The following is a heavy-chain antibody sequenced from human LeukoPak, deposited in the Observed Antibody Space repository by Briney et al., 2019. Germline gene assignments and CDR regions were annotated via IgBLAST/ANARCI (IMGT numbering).Heavy chain of an antibody. D-gene: IGHD2-2*01. Sequence: SETLSLTCTVSGASIRSHYWSWIRQPPGKGLEWIGYMYYSGNSNYNPALKSRVTIAVDTSKNHFSLRLSSVTAADTAVYYCARSLGYCSSASCYGGGSDSWGQGILVTVSS. V-gene: IGHV4-59*08. CDR2: MYYSGNS. J-gene: IGHJ4*02. CDR3: ARSLGYCSSASCYGGGSDS. CDR1: GASIRSHY.